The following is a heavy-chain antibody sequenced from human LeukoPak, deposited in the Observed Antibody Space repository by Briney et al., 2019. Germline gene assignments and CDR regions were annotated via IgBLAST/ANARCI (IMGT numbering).Heavy chain of an antibody. CDR3: ARDFDAFDI. CDR2: ISYDGSNK. CDR1: GFTFSSYW. V-gene: IGHV3-30*03. J-gene: IGHJ3*02. Sequence: GGSLRLSCAASGFTFSSYWMHWVRQAPGKGLEWVAVISYDGSNKYYADSVKGRFTISRDNSKNTLYLQMNSLRAEDTAVYYCARDFDAFDIWGQGTMVTVSS.